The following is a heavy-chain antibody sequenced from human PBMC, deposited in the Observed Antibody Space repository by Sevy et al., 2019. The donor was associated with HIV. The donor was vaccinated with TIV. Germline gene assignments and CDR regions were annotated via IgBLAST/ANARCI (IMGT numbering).Heavy chain of an antibody. D-gene: IGHD3-3*01. J-gene: IGHJ4*02. CDR2: INWNGGST. CDR3: AGVPPSYYDYRSGYHDY. CDR1: GFTFDDYG. V-gene: IGHV3-20*04. Sequence: GGSLRLSCAASGFTFDDYGMSWVRQVPGKGPEWVSGINWNGGSTGYADPVKGRSTICREKAKNSLYLQMQRLRAEDTALYYCAGVPPSYYDYRSGYHDYWGQGIRVTVSS.